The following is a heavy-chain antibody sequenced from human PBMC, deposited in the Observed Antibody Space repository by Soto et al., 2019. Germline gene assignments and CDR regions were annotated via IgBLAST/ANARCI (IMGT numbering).Heavy chain of an antibody. V-gene: IGHV4-30-2*01. CDR1: GGSISSGGYS. CDR2: IYHSGST. D-gene: IGHD6-6*01. CDR3: ARGTIEYSSSWEINWFDP. Sequence: QLQLQESGSGLVKPSQTLSLTCAVSGGSISSGGYSWSWIRQPPGKGLEWIGYIYHSGSTYYNPSLKSRVTISVDRSKNQFSLKLSSVTAADTAVYYCARGTIEYSSSWEINWFDPWGQGTLVTVSS. J-gene: IGHJ5*02.